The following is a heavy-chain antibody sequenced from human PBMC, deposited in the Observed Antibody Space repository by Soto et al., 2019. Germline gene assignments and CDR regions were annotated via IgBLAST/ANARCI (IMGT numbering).Heavy chain of an antibody. CDR1: GGSISSGDYY. Sequence: QVQLQESGPGLVKPSQTLSLTCTVSGGSISSGDYYWSWIRQPPGKGLEWIGYIYYSGSTYYNPSLKSRVTLSVDTSKNQFSLKLSSVTAADTAVYYCPKRVIINGHYGMDVWGQGTTVTVSS. V-gene: IGHV4-30-4*01. CDR3: PKRVIINGHYGMDV. J-gene: IGHJ6*02. D-gene: IGHD3-3*01. CDR2: IYYSGST.